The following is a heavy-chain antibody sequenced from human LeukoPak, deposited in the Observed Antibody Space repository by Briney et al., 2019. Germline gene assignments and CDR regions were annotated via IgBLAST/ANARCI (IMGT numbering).Heavy chain of an antibody. D-gene: IGHD2-2*01. V-gene: IGHV5-51*01. CDR3: ARSLGYCSSTSCPFQH. CDR2: IYPGDSDT. CDR1: GYSFTSYW. Sequence: GESLKISCKGSGYSFTSYWIGWVRQMPGKGLEWMGIIYPGDSDTRYSPSFQGQVTISADKSISTAYLQWSSLKASDTDMYYCARSLGYCSSTSCPFQHWGQGTLVTVSS. J-gene: IGHJ1*01.